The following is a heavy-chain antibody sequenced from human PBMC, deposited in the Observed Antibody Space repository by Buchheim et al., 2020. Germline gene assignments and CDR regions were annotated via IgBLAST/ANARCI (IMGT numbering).Heavy chain of an antibody. CDR1: GGSFSGYY. J-gene: IGHJ5*02. D-gene: IGHD1-26*01. CDR3: ARGYVGAGFNWFDP. V-gene: IGHV4-34*01. Sequence: QLQVQESGPGLVKPSETLSLTCAVYGGSFSGYYWSWIRQPPGKGLEWIGEINHSGSTNYNPSLKSRVTISVDTSKNQFSLKLSSVTAADTAVYYCARGYVGAGFNWFDPWGQGTL. CDR2: INHSGST.